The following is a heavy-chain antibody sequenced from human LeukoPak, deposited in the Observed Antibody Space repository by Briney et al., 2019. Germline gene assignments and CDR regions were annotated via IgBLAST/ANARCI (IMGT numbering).Heavy chain of an antibody. V-gene: IGHV4-59*08. CDR2: IFYTGNS. Sequence: SETLSLTCSVSGGSTNNYHWVWIRQPPGKGLEWIGWIFYTGNSNYNPSLKSRVTISVDTSKNQVSLNLSSVTAADTALYYCARLSYSSGWSYFDYWGLGILVTVSS. CDR3: ARLSYSSGWSYFDY. J-gene: IGHJ4*02. CDR1: GGSTNNYH. D-gene: IGHD6-19*01.